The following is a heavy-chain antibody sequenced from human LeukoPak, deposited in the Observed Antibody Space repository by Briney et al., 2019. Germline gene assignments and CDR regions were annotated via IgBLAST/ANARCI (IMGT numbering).Heavy chain of an antibody. CDR2: IKTSSTTI. D-gene: IGHD4-11*01. Sequence: GGSLRLSCAASGFTFSSYSMNWVRQAPGMGLEWVSYIKTSSTTIYYADSVKGRFTISRDNAKNSLYLQMNSLRAEDTAVYYCARERWYSNYDWGQGTLVTVSS. J-gene: IGHJ4*02. CDR1: GFTFSSYS. V-gene: IGHV3-48*01. CDR3: ARERWYSNYD.